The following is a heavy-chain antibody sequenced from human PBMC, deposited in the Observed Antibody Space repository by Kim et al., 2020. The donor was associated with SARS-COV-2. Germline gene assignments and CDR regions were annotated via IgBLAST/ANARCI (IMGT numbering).Heavy chain of an antibody. CDR3: ARISPDNWNDVGPFDY. CDR2: INTNTGNP. D-gene: IGHD1-20*01. V-gene: IGHV7-4-1*02. CDR1: GYTFTSYA. Sequence: ASVKVSCKASGYTFTSYAMNWVRQAPGQGLEWMGWINTNTGNPTYAQGFTGRFVFSLDTSVSTAYLQISSLKAEDTAVYYCARISPDNWNDVGPFDYWGQGTLVTVSS. J-gene: IGHJ4*02.